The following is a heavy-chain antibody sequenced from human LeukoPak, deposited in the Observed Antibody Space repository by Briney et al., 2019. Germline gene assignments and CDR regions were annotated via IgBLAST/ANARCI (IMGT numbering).Heavy chain of an antibody. D-gene: IGHD4-17*01. CDR2: INPSGGDT. CDR1: LFTFSSYA. V-gene: IGHV3-23*01. J-gene: IGHJ4*02. Sequence: PGGSLRLSCAASLFTFSSYAMTWVRQAPGKGLEWVSTINPSGGDTYYADSVRGRFTISRDNSKNTLYLQMSSLRAEDTAIYYCAKTPGLGLEDGFGDQFFDYWGQGTLVTVSS. CDR3: AKTPGLGLEDGFGDQFFDY.